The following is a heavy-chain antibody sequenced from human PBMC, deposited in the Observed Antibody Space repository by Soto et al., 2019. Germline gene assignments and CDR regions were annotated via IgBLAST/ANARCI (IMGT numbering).Heavy chain of an antibody. V-gene: IGHV1-18*04. CDR1: GYTFTSYG. CDR3: ARSLYCSSTSCRWFDP. Sequence: ASVKVSCKASGYTFTSYGISWVRQAPGQGLEWMGWISAYNGNTNYAQKLQGRVTMTTDTSTSTAYMELRSLRSDDTAVYYCARSLYCSSTSCRWFDPWGQGTLVTSPQ. D-gene: IGHD2-2*01. J-gene: IGHJ5*02. CDR2: ISAYNGNT.